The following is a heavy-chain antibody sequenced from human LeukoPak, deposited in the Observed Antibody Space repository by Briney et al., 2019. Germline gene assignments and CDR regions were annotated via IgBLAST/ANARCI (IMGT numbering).Heavy chain of an antibody. D-gene: IGHD5-24*01. Sequence: GGSLRLSCAASGFPFSVYAMNWVRQAPGRGLEWVSSLGDSGTSTYYAVSVRGRFTISRDNSKDTLYLQLNSLRAEDTAVYYCARDADPRTDSYNGNYFDYWGQGTLVTVSS. CDR1: GFPFSVYA. CDR3: ARDADPRTDSYNGNYFDY. V-gene: IGHV3-23*01. CDR2: LGDSGTST. J-gene: IGHJ4*02.